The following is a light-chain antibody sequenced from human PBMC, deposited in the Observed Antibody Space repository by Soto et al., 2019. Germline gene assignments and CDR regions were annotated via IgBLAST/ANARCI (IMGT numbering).Light chain of an antibody. CDR1: QSISGT. Sequence: TQSPATLSVSPGGRATLSCRASQSISGTLAWYQQKPGQAPRLLIYGASTRAAGFPARFSGSGSGTDFTLTISSLQSEDFEVYYCQQYDNWPWTLGQGTKVDIK. CDR3: QQYDNWPWT. V-gene: IGKV3-15*01. J-gene: IGKJ1*01. CDR2: GAS.